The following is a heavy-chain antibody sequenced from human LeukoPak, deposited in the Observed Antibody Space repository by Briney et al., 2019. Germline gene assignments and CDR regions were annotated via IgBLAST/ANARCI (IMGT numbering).Heavy chain of an antibody. Sequence: GGSLRLSCAASGFTFSSYAMSWVRQAPGKGLEWVSAISGSGGSTYYADSVKGQFTISRDNSKNTLYLQMNSLRAEDTAVYYCAKADYYDSYFDYWGQGTLVTVSS. CDR2: ISGSGGST. CDR1: GFTFSSYA. V-gene: IGHV3-23*01. CDR3: AKADYYDSYFDY. D-gene: IGHD3-22*01. J-gene: IGHJ4*02.